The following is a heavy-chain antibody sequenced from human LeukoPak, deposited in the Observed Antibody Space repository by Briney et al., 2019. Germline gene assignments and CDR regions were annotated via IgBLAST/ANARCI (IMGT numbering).Heavy chain of an antibody. Sequence: PSETLSLTCTVSGGSISSSSYYWGWIRQPPGKGLEWIGSIYYSGSTYYNPSLKRLVTISVDTSKNQFSLKLSSVTAADTAVYYCTLRLGELWVQGTLVTVSS. V-gene: IGHV4-39*01. CDR1: GGSISSSSYY. D-gene: IGHD3-16*01. CDR3: TLRLGEL. CDR2: IYYSGST. J-gene: IGHJ4*02.